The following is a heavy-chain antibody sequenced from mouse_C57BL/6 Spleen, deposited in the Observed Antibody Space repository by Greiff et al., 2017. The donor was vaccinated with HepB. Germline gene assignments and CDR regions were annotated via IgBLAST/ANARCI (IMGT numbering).Heavy chain of an antibody. Sequence: VQLQHSGPELVKPGASVKMSCKASGYTFTDYNMHWVKQSHGKSLEWIGYINPNNGGTSYNQKFKGKATLTVNKSSSTAYMELRSLTSEDSAVYYCARDLYDYDSWFAYWGQGTLVTVSA. V-gene: IGHV1-22*01. CDR3: ARDLYDYDSWFAY. CDR2: INPNNGGT. J-gene: IGHJ3*01. CDR1: GYTFTDYN. D-gene: IGHD2-4*01.